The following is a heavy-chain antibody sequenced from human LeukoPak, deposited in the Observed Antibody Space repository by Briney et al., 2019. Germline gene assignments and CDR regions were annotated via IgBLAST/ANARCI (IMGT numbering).Heavy chain of an antibody. CDR2: INPNSGGT. D-gene: IGHD6-19*01. Sequence: ASVKVSCKASGYTFTGYYMHWVRQAPGQGLEWMGWINPNSGGTNYAQKFQGRVTMTRDTSISTAYMELSRLRSDDTAVYYCARVRIAVAGTWGMGYYYYGMDVWGQGTTVTVSS. CDR1: GYTFTGYY. V-gene: IGHV1-2*02. CDR3: ARVRIAVAGTWGMGYYYYGMDV. J-gene: IGHJ6*02.